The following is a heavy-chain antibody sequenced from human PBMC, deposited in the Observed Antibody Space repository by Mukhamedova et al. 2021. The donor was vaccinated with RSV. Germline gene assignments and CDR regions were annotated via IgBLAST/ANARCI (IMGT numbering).Heavy chain of an antibody. D-gene: IGHD3-10*01. J-gene: IGHJ6*02. CDR3: ARVFGRGHGMDV. Sequence: ISVDTSKNQFSLKLSSVTAADTAVYYCARVFGRGHGMDVWGQGTTVTVSS. V-gene: IGHV4-31*01.